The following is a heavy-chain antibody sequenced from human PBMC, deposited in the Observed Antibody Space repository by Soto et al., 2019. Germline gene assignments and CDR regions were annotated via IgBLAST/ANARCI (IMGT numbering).Heavy chain of an antibody. V-gene: IGHV4-59*01. D-gene: IGHD3-9*01. CDR2: IYYTGST. CDR1: GGSFSNYA. Sequence: PSETLSLTCSVSGGSFSNYAWSWIRQPPGKGLEWIGYIYYTGSTKYNPSFKSRVTMSVDLSKSQFSLKLNSVTAADTAVYYCARGSHYDVLTGFYALFLWGQGTLVTVSS. CDR3: ARGSHYDVLTGFYALFL. J-gene: IGHJ4*02.